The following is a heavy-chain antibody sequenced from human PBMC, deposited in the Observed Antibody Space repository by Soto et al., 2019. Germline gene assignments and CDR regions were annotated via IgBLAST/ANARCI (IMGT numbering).Heavy chain of an antibody. V-gene: IGHV4-30-2*01. CDR2: IYHSGST. Sequence: QLQLQESGSGLVKPSQTLSLTCAVSGGSISSGGYSWSWIRQPPGKGLEWIGYIYHSGSTYYNPSLKSRVTISVDRSKNQFSLKLSSVTAADTAVYYCARAAFGGLQPAFEIWGQGTMVTVSS. J-gene: IGHJ3*02. D-gene: IGHD4-4*01. CDR1: GGSISSGGYS. CDR3: ARAAFGGLQPAFEI.